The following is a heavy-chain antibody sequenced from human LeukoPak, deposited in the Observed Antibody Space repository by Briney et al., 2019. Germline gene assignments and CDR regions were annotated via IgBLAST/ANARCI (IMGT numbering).Heavy chain of an antibody. D-gene: IGHD6-19*01. J-gene: IGHJ4*02. Sequence: GGSLSLSCAASGFTFSNYAMHWVRQAPGKGLEWVAATSHNEYNKYYADSVNGRFTISRDNSKNTLYLEVNSLRADDTAVYYCARGPGLAMGKGYFDYCGQGTLVTVSS. V-gene: IGHV3-30-3*01. CDR3: ARGPGLAMGKGYFDY. CDR1: GFTFSNYA. CDR2: TSHNEYNK.